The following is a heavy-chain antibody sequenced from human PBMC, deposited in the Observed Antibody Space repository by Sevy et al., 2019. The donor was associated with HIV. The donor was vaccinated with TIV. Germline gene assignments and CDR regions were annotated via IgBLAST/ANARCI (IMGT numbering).Heavy chain of an antibody. V-gene: IGHV1-69*10. CDR3: ARGSVPWELRMSI. CDR2: IIPILGIA. Sequence: ASVKVSCKASGGTFSSYAISWVRQAPGQGLEWMGGIIPILGIANYAQKFQGTVTITADKSTSTAYMELSSLRSEDTAVYYCARGSVPWELRMSIWGQGTMVTVSS. J-gene: IGHJ3*02. CDR1: GGTFSSYA. D-gene: IGHD1-26*01.